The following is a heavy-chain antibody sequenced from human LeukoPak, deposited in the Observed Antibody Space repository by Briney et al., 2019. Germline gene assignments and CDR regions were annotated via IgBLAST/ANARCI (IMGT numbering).Heavy chain of an antibody. Sequence: ASVKVSCKASGYSFTSHYMHWVRQAPGQGLEWLGLINPSGGSTSYAQKFQGRVTMTRDMSTSTVYMELSSLRSEDTAVYYCARDLANIAARPYYFDYWGQGTLVTVSS. J-gene: IGHJ4*02. CDR1: GYSFTSHY. CDR3: ARDLANIAARPYYFDY. D-gene: IGHD6-6*01. CDR2: INPSGGST. V-gene: IGHV1-46*01.